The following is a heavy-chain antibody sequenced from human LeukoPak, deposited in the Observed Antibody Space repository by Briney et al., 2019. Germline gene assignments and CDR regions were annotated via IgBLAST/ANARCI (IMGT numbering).Heavy chain of an antibody. CDR2: IYYSGST. D-gene: IGHD3-22*01. CDR1: GGSISNYY. V-gene: IGHV4-59*01. CDR3: ARVFSTNYYDNRGWFDP. J-gene: IGHJ5*02. Sequence: PSETLSLTCTVSGGSISNYYWSSVRQPPGKGLEWIGYIYYSGSTSYNPSLKSRATISVDTSKNQFSLKLSSVTAADTAVYYCARVFSTNYYDNRGWFDPWGQGTLVTVSS.